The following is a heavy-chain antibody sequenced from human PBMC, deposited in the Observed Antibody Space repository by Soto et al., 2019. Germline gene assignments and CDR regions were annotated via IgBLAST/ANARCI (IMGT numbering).Heavy chain of an antibody. CDR1: GGSFSGYS. CDR3: ARGGRSSWRPFEY. Sequence: SETLSLTCDVSGGSFSGYSWSWIRQPPGKWRECIGEINHSGSTNYNPSLKSRVTLSVDTTKKQVSRQLSSVTAADSAVYYCARGGRSSWRPFEYLDQVTPVTVSS. J-gene: IGHJ4*02. CDR2: INHSGST. D-gene: IGHD6-13*01. V-gene: IGHV4-34*01.